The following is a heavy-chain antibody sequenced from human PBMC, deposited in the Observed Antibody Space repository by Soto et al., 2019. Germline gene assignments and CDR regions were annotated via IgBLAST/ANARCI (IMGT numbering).Heavy chain of an antibody. CDR2: IIPIFGTT. V-gene: IGHV1-69*01. D-gene: IGHD2-15*01. Sequence: QVQLVQSGAEVRKPGSSVKVSCRASGDTFKNYAISWVRQAPGQGLDWMGGIIPIFGTTDYAQTFHGRVTINGDESTYTPHMELRGLRSDDTALYFCATSGYNYGPFDYWGRGLLVTVSS. J-gene: IGHJ4*01. CDR1: GDTFKNYA. CDR3: ATSGYNYGPFDY.